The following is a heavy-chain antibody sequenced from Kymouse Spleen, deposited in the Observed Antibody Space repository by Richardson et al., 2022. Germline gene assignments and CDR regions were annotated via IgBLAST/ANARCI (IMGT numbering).Heavy chain of an antibody. CDR1: GFTFSGSA. J-gene: IGHJ6*02. V-gene: IGHV3-73*02. Sequence: EVQLVESGGGLVQPGGSLKLSCAASGFTFSGSAMHWVRQASGKGLEWVGRIRSKANSYATAYAASVKGRFTISRDDSKNTAYLQMNSLKTEDTAVYYCTRQTFYDYSRGLDYYYYGMDVWGQGTTVTVSS. D-gene: IGHD4-11,IGHD4-11*01. CDR2: IRSKANSYAT. CDR3: TRQTFYDYSRGLDYYYYGMDV.